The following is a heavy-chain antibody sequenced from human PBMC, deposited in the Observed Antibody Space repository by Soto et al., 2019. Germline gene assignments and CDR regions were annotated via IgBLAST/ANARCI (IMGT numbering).Heavy chain of an antibody. J-gene: IGHJ6*03. CDR1: GGSISSYY. V-gene: IGHV4-59*08. D-gene: IGHD3-3*01. CDR3: ARLQTYYDFWSGPITPYYYYYMAV. Sequence: SETLSLTCTVSGGSISSYYWSWIRQPPGKGLEWIGYIYYSGSTNYNPSLKSRVTISVDTSKNQFSLKLSSVTAADTAVYYCARLQTYYDFWSGPITPYYYYYMAVWGKGTTVTVSS. CDR2: IYYSGST.